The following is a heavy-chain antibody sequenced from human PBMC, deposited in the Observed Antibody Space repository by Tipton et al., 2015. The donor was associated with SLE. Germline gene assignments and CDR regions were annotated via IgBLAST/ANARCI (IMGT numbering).Heavy chain of an antibody. Sequence: TLSLTCTVSGGSISSYYWSWIRQPPGKGLEWIGYIYYSGSTNYNPSLKSRVTISVDTSKNQFSLKLSSVTAADTAVYYCARSTWGDSYDDAFDIWGQGTMVTVSS. CDR2: IYYSGST. CDR3: ARSTWGDSYDDAFDI. CDR1: GGSISSYY. J-gene: IGHJ3*02. V-gene: IGHV4-59*07. D-gene: IGHD5-18*01.